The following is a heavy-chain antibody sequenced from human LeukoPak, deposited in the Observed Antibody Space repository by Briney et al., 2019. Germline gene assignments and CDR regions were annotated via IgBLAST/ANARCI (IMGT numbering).Heavy chain of an antibody. CDR1: GYTFTGYY. CDR2: IIPIFGTA. D-gene: IGHD6-13*01. V-gene: IGHV1-69*05. CDR3: ATRVAAAGTIGFKYYFDY. Sequence: GASVKVSCKASGYTFTGYYMHWVRQAPGQGLEWMGRIIPIFGTANYAQEFQGRVTITTDESTSTAYMELSSLRSEDTAVYYCATRVAAAGTIGFKYYFDYWGQGTLVTVSS. J-gene: IGHJ4*02.